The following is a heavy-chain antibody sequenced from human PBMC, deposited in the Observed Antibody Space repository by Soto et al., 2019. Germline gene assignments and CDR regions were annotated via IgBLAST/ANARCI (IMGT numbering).Heavy chain of an antibody. J-gene: IGHJ6*02. CDR2: INSDGSRT. CDR3: ARDLSSCSSARCYSFYYGVDV. CDR1: GFNFSRFW. Sequence: GGSLRLSCTASGFNFSRFWTHWVRQVPGRGLVWVSHINSDGSRTSYADSVKGRFTISRDNAKNTLYLQMNSLRAEDTAVYYCARDLSSCSSARCYSFYYGVDVWGQGTTVTVSS. V-gene: IGHV3-74*01. D-gene: IGHD2-2*01.